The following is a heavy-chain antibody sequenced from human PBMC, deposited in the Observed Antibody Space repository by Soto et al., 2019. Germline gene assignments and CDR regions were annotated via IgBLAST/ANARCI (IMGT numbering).Heavy chain of an antibody. CDR3: ARHDGSRSTDY. Sequence: QVQLQESGPGLVKPSGTLSLTCTVSGGSISSDYWNWIRQPPGKGLEWVGYIHSGSTNYNASLRGRVTISVDTSKNQFSLKVSSVTVADTAVYFCARHDGSRSTDYWGQGTLVTVSS. D-gene: IGHD3-10*01. CDR1: GGSISSDY. V-gene: IGHV4-59*08. CDR2: IHSGST. J-gene: IGHJ4*02.